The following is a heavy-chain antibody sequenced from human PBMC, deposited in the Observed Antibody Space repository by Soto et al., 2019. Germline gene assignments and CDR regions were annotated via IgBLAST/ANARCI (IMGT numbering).Heavy chain of an antibody. CDR3: AREIMPLTNDCYFAL. CDR1: GGSIIGGVHS. CDR2: SFDSGSN. D-gene: IGHD4-17*01. V-gene: IGHV4-30-4*01. J-gene: IGHJ2*01. Sequence: QVQLQESGPGLVKPSETLSLTCTVSGGSIIGGVHSWSWIRQPTGKGLEWIGHSFDSGSNYYNPSLKSRLTISVDTSKNHFSLRLSSVTAADTAVYYCAREIMPLTNDCYFALWGRGTLVTVSS.